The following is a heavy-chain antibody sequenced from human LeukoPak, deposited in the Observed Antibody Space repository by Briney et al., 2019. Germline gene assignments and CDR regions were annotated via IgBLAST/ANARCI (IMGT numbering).Heavy chain of an antibody. J-gene: IGHJ4*02. Sequence: ASVKVSCKASGYTFTGYYMHWVRQAPGQGLERMGWIYPNSGGTNYAQKFQGRVTMTRDTSISTAYMELSRLRSDDTAVYYCARVDRNYYDFWSGYSGNIDYWGQGTLVTVSS. D-gene: IGHD3-3*01. V-gene: IGHV1-2*02. CDR1: GYTFTGYY. CDR2: IYPNSGGT. CDR3: ARVDRNYYDFWSGYSGNIDY.